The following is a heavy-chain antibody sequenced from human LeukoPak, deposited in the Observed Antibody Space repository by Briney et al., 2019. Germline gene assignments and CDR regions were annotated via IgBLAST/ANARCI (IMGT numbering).Heavy chain of an antibody. J-gene: IGHJ3*02. Sequence: ASVKVSCKASGGTFSSYAISWVRQAPGQGLEWMGGIIPIFGTANYAQKFQGRVTITADESTSTAYMELSSLRSEDTAVYYCARGRGYCSGGSCYPDAFDIWGQGTVVTVSS. D-gene: IGHD2-15*01. CDR1: GGTFSSYA. CDR3: ARGRGYCSGGSCYPDAFDI. CDR2: IIPIFGTA. V-gene: IGHV1-69*13.